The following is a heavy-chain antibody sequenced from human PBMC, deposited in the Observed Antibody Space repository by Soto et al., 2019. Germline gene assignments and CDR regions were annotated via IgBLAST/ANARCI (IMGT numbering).Heavy chain of an antibody. J-gene: IGHJ1*01. D-gene: IGHD4-17*01. CDR2: ISSSSSYI. CDR3: VIAPREVTVPPEYFQH. V-gene: IGHV3-21*01. Sequence: LGGSLRLSCAASGFTFSSYSMNWVRQAPGKGLEWVSSISSSSSYIYYADSVKGRFTISRDNAKNSLYLQMNSLRAEDTAVYYCVIAPREVTVPPEYFQHWGQGTLVTVSS. CDR1: GFTFSSYS.